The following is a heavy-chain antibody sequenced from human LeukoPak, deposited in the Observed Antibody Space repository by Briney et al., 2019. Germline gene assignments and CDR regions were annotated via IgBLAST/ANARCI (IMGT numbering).Heavy chain of an antibody. D-gene: IGHD3-3*01. J-gene: IGHJ4*02. Sequence: PGGSLRLSCAASGFTFSSYGMHWVRQAPGKGLEWVAFIRYDGSNKYYADSVKGRFTISRDNSKNTLYLQMNSLRAEDTAVYYCAKNDYDFWSGYYTCVDYWGQGTLVTVSS. CDR3: AKNDYDFWSGYYTCVDY. V-gene: IGHV3-30*02. CDR1: GFTFSSYG. CDR2: IRYDGSNK.